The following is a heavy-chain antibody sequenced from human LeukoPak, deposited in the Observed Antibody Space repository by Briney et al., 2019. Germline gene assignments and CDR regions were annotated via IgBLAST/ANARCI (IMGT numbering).Heavy chain of an antibody. Sequence: SETLSLTCNVSGGSINRHYWTWIRQTPQRGLEWIGYIYYSGGTNYNPSLQSRVTISADTSANQLSLRLTSVTAADTAVYYCARRTASWYLRAFDLWGPGTMVTVSS. CDR1: GGSINRHY. V-gene: IGHV4-59*08. D-gene: IGHD6-13*01. CDR2: IYYSGGT. CDR3: ARRTASWYLRAFDL. J-gene: IGHJ3*01.